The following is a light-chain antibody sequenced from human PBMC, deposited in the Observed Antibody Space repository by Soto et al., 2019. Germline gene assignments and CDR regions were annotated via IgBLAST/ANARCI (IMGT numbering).Light chain of an antibody. CDR1: QSVSSY. CDR2: DAS. J-gene: IGKJ1*01. Sequence: EIVLTQSPATLSLSPGERATLSCRASQSVSSYLAWYQQKPGQAPRLLIYDASNRATGIPARFSGSGSGTDFTLTISSLEPVDFAVYYCQQRSNWPGTFGQGTQVEIK. V-gene: IGKV3-11*01. CDR3: QQRSNWPGT.